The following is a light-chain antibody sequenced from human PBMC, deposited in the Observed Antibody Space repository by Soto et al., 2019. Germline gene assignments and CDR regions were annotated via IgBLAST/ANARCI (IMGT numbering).Light chain of an antibody. CDR2: GAS. J-gene: IGKJ1*01. V-gene: IGKV3-15*01. Sequence: EIVMTQSPATLSVSPGERATLSCRASQSVTSWLAWYQQKPGQAPRLLINGASIRATGIPARFSGSGSGKEFTLTINGLQSEDFAVYYCQGYLNWPWTFGQGSKVEI. CDR3: QGYLNWPWT. CDR1: QSVTSW.